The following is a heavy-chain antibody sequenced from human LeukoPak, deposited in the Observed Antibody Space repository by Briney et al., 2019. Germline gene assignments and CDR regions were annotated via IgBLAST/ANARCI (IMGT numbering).Heavy chain of an antibody. CDR3: ARVGMTFRYFDL. CDR1: GGSISSYY. CDR2: IYYSGST. Sequence: PSETLSLACTVSGGSISSYYWSWLRQPPGKGLEWIGYIYYSGSTNYNPSLKSRVTISVDTSKNQFSLKLSSVTAADTAVYYCARVGMTFRYFDLWGRGTLVTVSS. V-gene: IGHV4-59*01. D-gene: IGHD1-26*01. J-gene: IGHJ2*01.